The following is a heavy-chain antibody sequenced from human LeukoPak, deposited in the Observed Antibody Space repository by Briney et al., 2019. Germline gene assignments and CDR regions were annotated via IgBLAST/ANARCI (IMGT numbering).Heavy chain of an antibody. CDR3: ARDQQGLRFLEWLPSFNWFAP. V-gene: IGHV1-2*06. J-gene: IGHJ5*02. Sequence: ASVKVSCKASGYTFTGYYMHWVRQAPGQGLEWMGRINPNSGGTNYAQKFQGRVTITRDTSISTAYMELSRLRSDDTAVYYRARDQQGLRFLEWLPSFNWFAPWGQGTLVTVSS. CDR1: GYTFTGYY. D-gene: IGHD3-3*01. CDR2: INPNSGGT.